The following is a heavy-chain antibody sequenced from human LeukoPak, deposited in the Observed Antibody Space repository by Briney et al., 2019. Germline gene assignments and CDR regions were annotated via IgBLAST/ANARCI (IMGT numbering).Heavy chain of an antibody. CDR3: AKALVIVEPPPFPNY. J-gene: IGHJ4*02. V-gene: IGHV4-34*01. CDR2: INHSGST. CDR1: GGSFSGYY. D-gene: IGHD2/OR15-2a*01. Sequence: PSETLSLTCAVYGGSFSGYYWSWIRQPPGKGLEWIGEINHSGSTNYNPSLKSRVTISVDTSKNQFSLKLSSVTAADTAVYYCAKALVIVEPPPFPNYWGQETLVTVS.